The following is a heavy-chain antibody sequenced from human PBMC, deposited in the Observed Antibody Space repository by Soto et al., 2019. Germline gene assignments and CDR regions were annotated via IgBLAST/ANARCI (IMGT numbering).Heavy chain of an antibody. J-gene: IGHJ4*02. CDR1: GFTFSTYW. CDR3: ARGGYSSFAN. V-gene: IGHV3-7*01. CDR2: IKEDGSKK. D-gene: IGHD5-12*01. Sequence: EVQVVESGGGLVQPGGSLRLSCAASGFTFSTYWMSWVRQAPGKGLEWVANIKEDGSKKYYVDSVKGRFTISRDNARNSLFLQMNSLRVEGTAIYYCARGGYSSFANWGQGTLVTVSS.